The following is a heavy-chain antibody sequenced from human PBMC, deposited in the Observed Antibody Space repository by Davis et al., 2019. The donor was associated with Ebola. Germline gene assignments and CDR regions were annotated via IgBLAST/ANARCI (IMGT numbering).Heavy chain of an antibody. CDR2: IIPIFGTA. V-gene: IGHV1-69*05. CDR1: GGTFSSYA. D-gene: IGHD4-11*01. Sequence: SVKVSCKASGGTFSSYAISWVRQAPGQGLEWMGGIIPIFGTANYAQKFQGRVTMTRDTSTSTVYMELSSLRSEDTAVYYCARPDYRTYAFDIWGQGTMVTVSS. J-gene: IGHJ3*02. CDR3: ARPDYRTYAFDI.